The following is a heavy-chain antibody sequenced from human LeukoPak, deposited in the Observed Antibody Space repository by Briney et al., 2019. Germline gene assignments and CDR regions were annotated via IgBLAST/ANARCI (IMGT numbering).Heavy chain of an antibody. V-gene: IGHV3-21*01. J-gene: IGHJ6*03. CDR1: GFTLSSYS. Sequence: GGSLRLSCAASGFTLSSYSMNWVRQAPGKGLEWVSSISSSSSYIYYADSVKGRFTISRDNAKNSLYLQMNSLRAEDTAVYYCARDNSLYNYGYYYYYMDVWGKGTTVTVSS. D-gene: IGHD5-18*01. CDR3: ARDNSLYNYGYYYYYMDV. CDR2: ISSSSSYI.